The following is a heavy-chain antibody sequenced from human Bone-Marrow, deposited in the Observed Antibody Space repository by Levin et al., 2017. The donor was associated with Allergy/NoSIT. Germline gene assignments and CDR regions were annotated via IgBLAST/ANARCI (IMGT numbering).Heavy chain of an antibody. CDR3: ATYCSGSACPEDY. Sequence: GGSLRLSCAASGFRFSDYSMIWVRQGPGKGLEWVSAISTTSIYIYYADSGKGRFTISRDNAKNSLYLQVNSLRAEDTAVYYCATYCSGSACPEDYWGQETLVTVSS. J-gene: IGHJ4*02. CDR1: GFRFSDYS. D-gene: IGHD2-15*01. V-gene: IGHV3-21*06. CDR2: ISTTSIYI.